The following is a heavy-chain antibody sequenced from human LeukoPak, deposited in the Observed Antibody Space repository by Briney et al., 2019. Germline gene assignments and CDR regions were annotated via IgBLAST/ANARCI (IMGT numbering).Heavy chain of an antibody. CDR1: GYTFTGYY. CDR3: ARDDYSLSGGDY. D-gene: IGHD2/OR15-2a*01. J-gene: IGHJ4*02. Sequence: ASVKVSCKASGYTFTGYYMHWVRQAPGQGLERMGWINPNSGGTNYAQKFQGRVTMTRDTSISTAYMELSRLRSDDTAVYYCARDDYSLSGGDYWGQGTLVTVSS. V-gene: IGHV1-2*02. CDR2: INPNSGGT.